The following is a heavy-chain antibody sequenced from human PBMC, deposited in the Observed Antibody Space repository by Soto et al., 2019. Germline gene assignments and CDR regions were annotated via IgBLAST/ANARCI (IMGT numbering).Heavy chain of an antibody. CDR2: ISAGADGA. CDR1: GFSFSSHA. J-gene: IGHJ4*02. D-gene: IGHD2-15*01. V-gene: IGHV3-23*01. CDR3: ARDLWWYLH. Sequence: PGGSLRLSCAASGFSFSSHAMSWVRQAPGKGLEWVSSISAGADGAYYADSVKGRFTISRANSNNTLYLQMNSVRAEDTAVYFCARDLWWYLHWGQGTLVTVSS.